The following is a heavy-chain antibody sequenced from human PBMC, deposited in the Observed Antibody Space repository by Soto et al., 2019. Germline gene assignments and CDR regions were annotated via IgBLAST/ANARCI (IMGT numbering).Heavy chain of an antibody. J-gene: IGHJ3*02. D-gene: IGHD1-1*01. CDR3: ARMNQLAPKRNAFDI. Sequence: PSETLSLTCTVSDGSINYYFWTWIRQSPGKGLVWIGYIHYSGNSNYNPSLKSRVTMSVDTSKNQFSLRLTSVNAADTAVYYCARMNQLAPKRNAFDIWGQGTMVT. V-gene: IGHV4-59*01. CDR1: DGSINYYF. CDR2: IHYSGNS.